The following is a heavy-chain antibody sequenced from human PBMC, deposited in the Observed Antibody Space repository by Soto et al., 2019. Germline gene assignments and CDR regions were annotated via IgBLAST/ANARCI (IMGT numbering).Heavy chain of an antibody. J-gene: IGHJ6*02. Sequence: PSETLSLTCTVSGGSITGYYWSWIRQPPGKGLEFIGYIYHSGATECTPSLKSRVTISVDKSENQFSLQMRSVSAADTAMYFCARLGLTGPPVQYHHYGLDVWGQGATVTVSS. D-gene: IGHD3-9*01. CDR1: GGSITGYY. CDR2: IYHSGAT. CDR3: ARLGLTGPPVQYHHYGLDV. V-gene: IGHV4-59*03.